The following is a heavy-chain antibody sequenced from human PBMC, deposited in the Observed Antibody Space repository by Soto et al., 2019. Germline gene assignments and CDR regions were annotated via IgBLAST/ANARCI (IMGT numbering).Heavy chain of an antibody. D-gene: IGHD6-6*01. CDR1: GFTFSSYG. CDR2: ISYDGSNK. Sequence: GGSLRLSCVASGFTFSSYGMHWVRQAPGKGLEWVAVISYDGSNKYYADSVKGRFTISRDNSKNTLYLQMNSRRAEDTAVYYCAKDSSDSSSNWFDPWGQGTLVTVSS. V-gene: IGHV3-30*18. J-gene: IGHJ5*02. CDR3: AKDSSDSSSNWFDP.